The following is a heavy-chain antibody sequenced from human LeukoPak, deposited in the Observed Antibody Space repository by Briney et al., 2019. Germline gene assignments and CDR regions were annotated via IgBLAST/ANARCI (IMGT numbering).Heavy chain of an antibody. D-gene: IGHD6-19*01. CDR1: GGTFSSYA. CDR2: IIPIFGTA. CDR3: AREESSGWYRGPNAFDI. V-gene: IGHV1-69*06. J-gene: IGHJ3*02. Sequence: ASVKVSCKASGGTFSSYAISWVRQAPGQGLEWMGGIIPIFGTANYAQKFQGRVTITADKSTSTAYMELSSLRSEDTAVYYCAREESSGWYRGPNAFDIWGQGTMVTVSS.